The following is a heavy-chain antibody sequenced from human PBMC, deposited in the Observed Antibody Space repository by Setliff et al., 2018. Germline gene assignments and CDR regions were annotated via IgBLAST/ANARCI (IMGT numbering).Heavy chain of an antibody. J-gene: IGHJ6*03. CDR2: IDSSGTT. Sequence: SETLSLTCTVSGGSLSSGPHYWTWVRQPAGKGLEWIGHIDSSGTTNYSPSLRSRVTISIDASKRQFSLKLSAVTAADTAVYYCARVGGYSYGFGYYYMDVWGKGTTVTVSS. CDR3: ARVGGYSYGFGYYYMDV. V-gene: IGHV4-61*10. CDR1: GGSLSSGPHY. D-gene: IGHD5-18*01.